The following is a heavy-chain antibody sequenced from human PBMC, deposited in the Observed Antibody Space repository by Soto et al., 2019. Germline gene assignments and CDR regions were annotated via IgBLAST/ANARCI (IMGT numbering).Heavy chain of an antibody. D-gene: IGHD6-13*01. CDR1: GFTFSSYA. CDR2: ISGSGGST. V-gene: IGHV3-23*01. J-gene: IGHJ6*02. CDR3: AKDLSSLNLAAAGPLEYYYGMDV. Sequence: GGSLRLSCAASGFTFSSYAMSWVRQAPGKGLEWVSAISGSGGSTYYADSVKGRFTISRDNSKNTLYLQMNSLRAEDTAVYYCAKDLSSLNLAAAGPLEYYYGMDVWGQGTTVTVSS.